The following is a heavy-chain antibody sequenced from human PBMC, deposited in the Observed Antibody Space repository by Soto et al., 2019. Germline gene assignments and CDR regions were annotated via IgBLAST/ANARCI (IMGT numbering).Heavy chain of an antibody. Sequence: ASVKVSCKASGYTFTSYDINWVRQATGQGLEWMGWMNPNSGNTGYAQKFQGRVTMTRNTSISTAYMELSSLRSEDTAVYYCARAPRYSGSYFIGRFDHWGQGTMVTGSS. J-gene: IGHJ5*02. CDR1: GYTFTSYD. V-gene: IGHV1-8*01. D-gene: IGHD1-26*01. CDR2: MNPNSGNT. CDR3: ARAPRYSGSYFIGRFDH.